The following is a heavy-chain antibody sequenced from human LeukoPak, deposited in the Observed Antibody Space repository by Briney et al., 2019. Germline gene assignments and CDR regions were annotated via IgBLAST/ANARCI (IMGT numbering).Heavy chain of an antibody. CDR2: INHSGST. Sequence: SETLSLTCTVSGGSISCYYWSWIRQPPGKGLEWIGEINHSGSTNYNPSLKSRVTISVDTSKNQFSLKLSSVTAADTAVYYCARGDYSSGSADYWGQGTLVTVSS. CDR1: GGSISCYY. J-gene: IGHJ4*02. CDR3: ARGDYSSGSADY. V-gene: IGHV4-34*01. D-gene: IGHD3-22*01.